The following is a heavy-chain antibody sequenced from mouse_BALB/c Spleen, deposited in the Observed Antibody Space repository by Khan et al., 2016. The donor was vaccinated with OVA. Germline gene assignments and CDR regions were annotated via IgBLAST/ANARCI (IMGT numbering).Heavy chain of an antibody. D-gene: IGHD4-1*02. Sequence: QIQLVQSGPELRKPGETVKISCRASGYTFTNYGMNWVKQPPGKGLKWVGWINTYTGEPTYADDFKGRFAFSLDASASTAYLQISDLKHEDMATFFCARSQLLFYAMDYWGQGTSVTVSS. CDR1: GYTFTNYG. V-gene: IGHV9-1*02. CDR3: ARSQLLFYAMDY. CDR2: INTYTGEP. J-gene: IGHJ4*01.